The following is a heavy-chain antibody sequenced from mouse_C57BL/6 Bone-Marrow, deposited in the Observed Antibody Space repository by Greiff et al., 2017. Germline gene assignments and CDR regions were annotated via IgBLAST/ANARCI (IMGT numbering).Heavy chain of an antibody. CDR1: GFNIKDYY. CDR2: IDPEDGDT. CDR3: TTVTTVVYFDD. D-gene: IGHD1-1*01. J-gene: IGHJ2*01. Sequence: VQLQQSGAELVRPGASVKLSCTASGFNIKDYYMHWVKQRPEQGLEWIGRIDPEDGDTEYAPEFQGKATMTADTSYNTAYLQLSSLTSEDTAVYYCTTVTTVVYFDDWGKGTTLTVSS. V-gene: IGHV14-1*01.